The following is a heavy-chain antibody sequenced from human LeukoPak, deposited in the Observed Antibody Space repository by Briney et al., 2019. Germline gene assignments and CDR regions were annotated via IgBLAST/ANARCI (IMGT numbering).Heavy chain of an antibody. CDR1: GFTFSSYW. CDR3: ARGSSSGWYGVYFDY. D-gene: IGHD6-19*01. V-gene: IGHV3-20*04. CDR2: INWNGGST. Sequence: PGGSLRLSCAASGFTFSSYWMHWVRQAPGKGLEWVSGINWNGGSTGYADSVKGRFTISRDNAKNSLYLQMNSLRAEDTALYYCARGSSSGWYGVYFDYWGQGTLVTVSS. J-gene: IGHJ4*02.